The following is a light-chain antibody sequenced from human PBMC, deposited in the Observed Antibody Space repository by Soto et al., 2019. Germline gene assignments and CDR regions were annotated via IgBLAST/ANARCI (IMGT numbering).Light chain of an antibody. J-gene: IGKJ5*01. CDR2: DAS. Sequence: EIVLTQSPGIMSLSPGERATLSCRASQSVSTHVAWYQQKPGQAPRLLIYDASNRATGIPARFSGSGSGTDFTLTINSLEPEDFALYYCQQRYNWPPITFGQGTRLEIK. V-gene: IGKV3-11*01. CDR1: QSVSTH. CDR3: QQRYNWPPIT.